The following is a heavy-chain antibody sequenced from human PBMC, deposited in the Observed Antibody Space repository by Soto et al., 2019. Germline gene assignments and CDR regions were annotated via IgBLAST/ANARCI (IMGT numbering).Heavy chain of an antibody. V-gene: IGHV1-69*02. J-gene: IGHJ4*02. CDR3: ASSYGSGYRAFDY. CDR2: INPILSMS. Sequence: QVQLVQSGAEVKRPGSSVKVSCKASGDTFTFYSINWVRQAPGLGLEWMGRINPILSMSNYAQRFQGRVTMTADKSTITAYTELSSLRSEDTAIYYCASSYGSGYRAFDYWGQGALVTVSS. CDR1: GDTFTFYS. D-gene: IGHD3-10*01.